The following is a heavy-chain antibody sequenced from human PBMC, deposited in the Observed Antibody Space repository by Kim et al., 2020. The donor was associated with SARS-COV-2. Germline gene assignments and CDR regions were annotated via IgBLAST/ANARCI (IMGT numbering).Heavy chain of an antibody. Sequence: GGSLRLSCAASGFTFSSYAMSWVRQAPGKGLEWVSAISGSGGSTYYADSVKGRFTISRDNSKNTLYPQMNSLRAEDTAVYYCAKEQRYSGYDTSAFDIWGKGTMVTVSS. D-gene: IGHD5-12*01. CDR2: ISGSGGST. CDR1: GFTFSSYA. J-gene: IGHJ3*02. V-gene: IGHV3-23*01. CDR3: AKEQRYSGYDTSAFDI.